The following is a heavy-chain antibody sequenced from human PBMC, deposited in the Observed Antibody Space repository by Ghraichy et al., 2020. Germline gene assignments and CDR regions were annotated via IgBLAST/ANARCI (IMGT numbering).Heavy chain of an antibody. CDR1: GFTLSDYW. Sequence: GGSLRLSCAASGFTLSDYWMPWVRQVPGKGLVWVSRIKMDGSGTDYADSVKGRFTISRDNAKNTVYLQMNSLRAEDTAVYYCVRASDYWGQGTLVTVSS. CDR2: IKMDGSGT. V-gene: IGHV3-74*01. CDR3: VRASDY. J-gene: IGHJ4*02.